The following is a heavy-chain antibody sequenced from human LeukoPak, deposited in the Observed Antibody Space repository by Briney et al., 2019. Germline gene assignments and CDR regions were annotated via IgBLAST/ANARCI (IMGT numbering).Heavy chain of an antibody. V-gene: IGHV3-30*02. J-gene: IGHJ4*02. CDR3: AKVLLLRQFVLDF. D-gene: IGHD5-24*01. CDR2: TLYDGSSQ. Sequence: PGGSLRLSCAASGFTFTGYGMHWVRQAPGRGLEWVAFTLYDGSSQYYPDSLRGRFTISRDNSKNTLFLQMNNLTHDDTAVYYCAKVLLLRQFVLDFWGQGTPVTVSS. CDR1: GFTFTGYG.